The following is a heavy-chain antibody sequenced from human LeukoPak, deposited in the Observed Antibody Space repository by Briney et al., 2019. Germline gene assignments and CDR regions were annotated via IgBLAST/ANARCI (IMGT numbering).Heavy chain of an antibody. CDR3: ARGRGYSSSWWPVFDY. Sequence: GASVKVSCKASGYTFTNYAIHWVRQAPGQRLEWMGWINAGNGNTKYSQKFQGRVTITRDTSASTAYMELSSLRSEDTAVYYCARGRGYSSSWWPVFDYWGQGTLVTVSS. V-gene: IGHV1-3*01. D-gene: IGHD6-13*01. CDR1: GYTFTNYA. CDR2: INAGNGNT. J-gene: IGHJ4*02.